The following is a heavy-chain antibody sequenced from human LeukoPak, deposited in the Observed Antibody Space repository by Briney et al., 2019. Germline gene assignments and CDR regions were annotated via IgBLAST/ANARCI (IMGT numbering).Heavy chain of an antibody. CDR3: TRRGYYYMDV. CDR2: ISYDGSNK. V-gene: IGHV3-30*04. Sequence: GGSLRLSCAASGFTFSSYAMHWVRQAPGKGLEWVAVISYDGSNKYYADSVKGRFTISRDNSKNTLYLQMNSLKTEDTAVYYCTRRGYYYMDVWGKGTTVTVSS. J-gene: IGHJ6*03. CDR1: GFTFSSYA.